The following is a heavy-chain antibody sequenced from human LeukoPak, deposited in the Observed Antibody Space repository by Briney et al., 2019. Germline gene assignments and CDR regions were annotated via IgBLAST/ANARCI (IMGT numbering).Heavy chain of an antibody. D-gene: IGHD1-26*01. CDR3: ARIRSYFLDY. CDR1: GFTFSSYE. Sequence: GGSLRLSCAASGFTFSSYEMNWVRQAPGKGLEWVSYISSSGSTIYYADSVKGRFTISRDNAKNSLYLQMNSLRAEDTAVYYCARIRSYFLDYWGQGTLVTVSS. J-gene: IGHJ4*02. V-gene: IGHV3-48*03. CDR2: ISSSGSTI.